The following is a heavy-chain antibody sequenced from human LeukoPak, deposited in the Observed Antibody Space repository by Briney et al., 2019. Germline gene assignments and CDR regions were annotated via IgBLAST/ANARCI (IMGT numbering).Heavy chain of an antibody. J-gene: IGHJ3*02. V-gene: IGHV4-34*01. Sequence: PSETLSLTCAVYGGSFSGYYWSWIRQPPGKGLEWIGEINHSGSTNYNPSLKSRVTISVDTSKNQFSLKLSSVTAADTAVYYCARGRITMIVVVSAFKQAFDIWGQGTMVTVSS. CDR3: ARGRITMIVVVSAFKQAFDI. CDR2: INHSGST. D-gene: IGHD3-22*01. CDR1: GGSFSGYY.